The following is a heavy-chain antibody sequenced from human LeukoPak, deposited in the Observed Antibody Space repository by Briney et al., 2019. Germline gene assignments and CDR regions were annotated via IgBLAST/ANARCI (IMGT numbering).Heavy chain of an antibody. CDR1: GYSFASYW. CDR2: IYPGNSDI. CDR3: ARHLSSITSCPNY. Sequence: GESLKISCKGSGYSFASYWIAWVRKMPGKGLEWMGVIYPGNSDITYSPSFQGQVTISADKSVSTAYLHWSSLKASDTAIYYCARHLSSITSCPNYWGQGTLVTVSS. V-gene: IGHV5-51*01. D-gene: IGHD2-2*01. J-gene: IGHJ4*02.